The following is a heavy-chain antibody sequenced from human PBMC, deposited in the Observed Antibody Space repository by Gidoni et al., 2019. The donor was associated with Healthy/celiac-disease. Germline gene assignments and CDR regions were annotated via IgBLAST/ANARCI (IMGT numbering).Heavy chain of an antibody. D-gene: IGHD3-3*01. J-gene: IGHJ4*02. CDR3: TTVVNYDFWSGYDPYFDY. CDR1: GFTFSNGW. CDR2: IKSKTDGGTT. V-gene: IGHV3-15*01. Sequence: EVQLVESGGGLVKPGGSLRLSWAASGFTFSNGWLSWVRQAPGKRLEWVGRIKSKTDGGTTDYAAPVKGRFTISRDDSKNTLYLQMNSLKTEDTAVYYCTTVVNYDFWSGYDPYFDYWGQGTLVTVSS.